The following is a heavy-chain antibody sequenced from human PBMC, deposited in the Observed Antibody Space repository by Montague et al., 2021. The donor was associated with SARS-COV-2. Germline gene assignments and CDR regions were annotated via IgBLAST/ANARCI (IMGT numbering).Heavy chain of an antibody. CDR2: ISDSGGST. V-gene: IGHV3-23*01. D-gene: IGHD5-12*01. J-gene: IGHJ4*02. CDR3: ANPRGEYSGSDFVFWY. CDR1: GFGFRSYA. Sequence: SLRLSCAASGFGFRSYAMSWVRQAPGKRLEWVSGISDSGGSTYSADSVKGWFTISRDNSKNTLYLQMNSRRVEDTAVYYCANPRGEYSGSDFVFWYWGQGTLVTVSS.